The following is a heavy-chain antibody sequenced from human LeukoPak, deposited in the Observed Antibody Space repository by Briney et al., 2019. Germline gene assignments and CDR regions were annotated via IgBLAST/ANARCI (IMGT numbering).Heavy chain of an antibody. CDR1: GFSLTTSRVG. D-gene: IGHD1-26*01. V-gene: IGHV2-5*02. J-gene: IGHJ3*02. CDR3: AHGSGAFDI. Sequence: GSGPTLVNPTQTLTLTCTFSGFSLTTSRVGVGLIRQPPGKALDWLALIYWDDDKRYSPSLKTRLTITKGTSKNQVVITISYMDPVDTATYYCAHGSGAFDIWGQGTMVTVSS. CDR2: IYWDDDK.